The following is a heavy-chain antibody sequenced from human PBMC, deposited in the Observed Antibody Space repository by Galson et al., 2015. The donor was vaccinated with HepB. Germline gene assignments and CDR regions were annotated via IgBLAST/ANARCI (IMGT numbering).Heavy chain of an antibody. D-gene: IGHD4-23*01. V-gene: IGHV1-2*06. CDR1: GYTFTGYY. J-gene: IGHJ4*02. CDR3: ARGSTVYGGDFPY. CDR2: INPHSGDT. Sequence: SVKVSCKASGYTFTGYYLHWVRQAPGQGLEWMGRINPHSGDTYCAQKFHDRVTLTRDTSVSAAYMELSSLRSDDTAVYYCARGSTVYGGDFPYWGQGTLVTVSS.